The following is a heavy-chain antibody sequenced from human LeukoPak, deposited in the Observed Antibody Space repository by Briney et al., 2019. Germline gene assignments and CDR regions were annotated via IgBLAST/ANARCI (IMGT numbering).Heavy chain of an antibody. V-gene: IGHV4-4*02. CDR2: IYHDGST. D-gene: IGHD6-13*01. J-gene: IGHJ4*02. CDR3: ARLVVSSWYHEVLLGRDY. CDR1: GGSISSSNW. Sequence: SETLSLTCVVSGGSISSSNWWGWVRQPPGKGLEWIGEIYHDGSTNYNPSLKSRVTISVDTSKNQFSLKLSSVTAADTAVYYCARLVVSSWYHEVLLGRDYWGQGTLVTVSS.